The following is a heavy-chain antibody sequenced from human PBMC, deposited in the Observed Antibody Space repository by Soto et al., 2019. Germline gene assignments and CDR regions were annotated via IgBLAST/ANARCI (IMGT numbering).Heavy chain of an antibody. CDR2: ISSSSNYI. D-gene: IGHD6-13*01. V-gene: IGHV3-21*06. CDR3: ARDSYSSSWYPFDY. J-gene: IGHJ4*02. CDR1: GFTFSDYS. Sequence: LRLSCAASGFTFSDYSMDWARQAPGKGLEWVSSISSSSNYIYYADSVKGRFTISRDNAKNSLYLQMNSLRAEDTAVYYCARDSYSSSWYPFDYWGQGTLVTVSS.